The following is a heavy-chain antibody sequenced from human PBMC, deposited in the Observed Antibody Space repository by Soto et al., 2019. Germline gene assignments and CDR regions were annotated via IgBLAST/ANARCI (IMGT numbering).Heavy chain of an antibody. J-gene: IGHJ3*02. D-gene: IGHD5-18*01. V-gene: IGHV4-4*02. CDR1: GGSISSSNW. Sequence: QVQLQESGPGLVKPSGTLSLTCAVSGGSISSSNWWGWVRHPPGRGLEWIREINHSGSTNYNPSLKSRVTISVDKSKNQFSLKLSSVTAADTAVYYCARVVDRQLWSAVFGTFDIWGQGTMVTVSS. CDR2: INHSGST. CDR3: ARVVDRQLWSAVFGTFDI.